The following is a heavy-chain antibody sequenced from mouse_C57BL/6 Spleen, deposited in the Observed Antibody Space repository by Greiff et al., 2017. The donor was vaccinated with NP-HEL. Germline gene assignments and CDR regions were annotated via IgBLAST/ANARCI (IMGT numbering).Heavy chain of an antibody. Sequence: QVQLQQSGAELARPGASVKLSCKASGYTFTSYGISWVKQRTGQGLEWIGEIYPRSGNTYYNEKFKGKATLTADKSSSTAYMELRSLTSEDSAVYFWANYYYGSSYGYFDVWGTGTTVTVAS. V-gene: IGHV1-81*01. CDR1: GYTFTSYG. D-gene: IGHD1-1*01. CDR2: IYPRSGNT. J-gene: IGHJ1*03. CDR3: ANYYYGSSYGYFDV.